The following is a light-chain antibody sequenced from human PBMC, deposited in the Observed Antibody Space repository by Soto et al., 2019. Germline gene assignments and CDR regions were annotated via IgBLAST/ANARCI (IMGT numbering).Light chain of an antibody. CDR2: DAS. V-gene: IGKV3-11*01. CDR1: QSVNGY. J-gene: IGKJ4*01. CDR3: QHRRKWPLT. Sequence: EIVLTQSPATPSLSPGERATLSCRASQSVNGYLLWYQQKPGQAPRLLIYDASNRATGVPARFSGSGSGTDFTLTISSLEPEDSAVYYCQHRRKWPLTFGGGTKVEIK.